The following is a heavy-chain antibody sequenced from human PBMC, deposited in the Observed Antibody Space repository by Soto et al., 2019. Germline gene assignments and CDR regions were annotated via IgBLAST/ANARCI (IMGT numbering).Heavy chain of an antibody. J-gene: IGHJ4*02. CDR1: GGTFSSYA. D-gene: IGHD5-18*01. V-gene: IGHV1-69*13. Sequence: SVKVSCKASGGTFSSYAISWVRQAPGQRLEWMGGIIPIFGTANYAQKFQGRVTITADESTSTAYMELSSLRSEDTAVYYCARGQPPLTAMVTPFDYWGQGTLVTVSS. CDR3: ARGQPPLTAMVTPFDY. CDR2: IIPIFGTA.